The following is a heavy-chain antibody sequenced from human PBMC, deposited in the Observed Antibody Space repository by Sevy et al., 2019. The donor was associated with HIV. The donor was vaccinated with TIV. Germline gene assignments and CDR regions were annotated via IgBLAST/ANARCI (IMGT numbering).Heavy chain of an antibody. CDR3: ARDSSYCGGDCYFDY. Sequence: GGSLRLSCAASGFTFSDYYMSWIRQAPGKGLEWVSYISSSGSTIYYADSVKGRFTISRDNAKKSLYLQMNSLRAEDTGVYYCARDSSYCGGDCYFDYWGQGTLVTVSS. D-gene: IGHD2-21*02. J-gene: IGHJ4*02. CDR2: ISSSGSTI. V-gene: IGHV3-11*01. CDR1: GFTFSDYY.